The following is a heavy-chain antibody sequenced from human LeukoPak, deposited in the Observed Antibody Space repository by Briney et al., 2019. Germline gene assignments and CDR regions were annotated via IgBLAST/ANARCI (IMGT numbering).Heavy chain of an antibody. D-gene: IGHD3-16*01. CDR1: GFTFINYA. J-gene: IGHJ6*03. V-gene: IGHV3-23*01. Sequence: GGSLRLSCSVSGFTFINYAMNWVRQAPGKGLDWVSAVSQLGDYIYYAESVKGRFTISRDNSNNMLYLQMNGLRAEDTAVYYCAKAAWGSECYYFMDVWGKGTTVTI. CDR2: VSQLGDYI. CDR3: AKAAWGSECYYFMDV.